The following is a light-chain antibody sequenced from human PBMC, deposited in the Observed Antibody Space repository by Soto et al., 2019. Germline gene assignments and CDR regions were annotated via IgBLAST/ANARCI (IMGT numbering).Light chain of an antibody. V-gene: IGLV2-23*01. J-gene: IGLJ1*01. CDR1: ISDVGSYNL. CDR2: EGN. Sequence: QSALTQPASVSGSPGQSITISCTGTISDVGSYNLVSWYQQRPGKAPKLLIFEGNKRPSGVSDRFSGSKSGNTASLTISGLQAEDEADYYCCSYTGGRTHYVFAAGTKLTVL. CDR3: CSYTGGRTHYV.